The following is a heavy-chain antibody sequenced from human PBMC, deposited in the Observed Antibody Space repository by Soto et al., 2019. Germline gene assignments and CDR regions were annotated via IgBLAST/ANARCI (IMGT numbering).Heavy chain of an antibody. CDR1: VFIFSNYA. D-gene: IGHD2-2*01. CDR2: ISGSGDST. CDR3: AKLRPTSGVRPYIYAPKVPFDN. V-gene: IGHV3-23*01. Sequence: WWSLRLSCFASVFIFSNYAMSWFRQAPGKGLEWVSGISGSGDSTFYADSVKGRFNISRDNSKNTLFLQMNSLRAEDTAVYYCAKLRPTSGVRPYIYAPKVPFDNWGQGTLVTVSS. J-gene: IGHJ4*02.